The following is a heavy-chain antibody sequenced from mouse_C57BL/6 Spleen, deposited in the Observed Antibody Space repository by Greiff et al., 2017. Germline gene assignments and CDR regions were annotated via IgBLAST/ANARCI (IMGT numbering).Heavy chain of an antibody. D-gene: IGHD4-1*02. J-gene: IGHJ4*01. Sequence: EVQLLESGPSLVRPSPTLSLTCTVTGFSINSDCYWIWIRQFPGNKLEYIEYTFYSGITNYNPSLQSRTYITRDKSKNQFALKLSSVTTEDTATDYCARVAQLGCAMDYWGQGTSVTVSS. V-gene: IGHV3-3*01. CDR3: ARVAQLGCAMDY. CDR1: GFSINSDCY. CDR2: TFYSGIT.